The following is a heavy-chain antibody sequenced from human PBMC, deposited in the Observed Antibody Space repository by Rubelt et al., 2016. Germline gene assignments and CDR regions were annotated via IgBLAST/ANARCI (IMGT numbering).Heavy chain of an antibody. CDR3: AMSIVVVTAISADAFDI. CDR1: GGSISSGGYY. CDR2: IYYSGST. J-gene: IGHJ3*02. D-gene: IGHD2-21*02. Sequence: QLQLQESGPGLVKPSETLSLTCTVSGGSISSGGYYWSWIRQHPGKGLEWIGYIYYSGSTYYNPSLRSRVTISVDTSKNQFSLKLSSVTAADTAVYYCAMSIVVVTAISADAFDIWGQGTMVTVSS. V-gene: IGHV4-31*03.